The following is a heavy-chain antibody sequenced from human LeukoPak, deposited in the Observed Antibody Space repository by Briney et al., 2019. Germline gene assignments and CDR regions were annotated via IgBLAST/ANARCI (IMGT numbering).Heavy chain of an antibody. J-gene: IGHJ4*02. Sequence: SGTLSLTCTVSGGSINNNHYYWSWIRQPPGKGLEWIGSIYLTGGTYSNPSLQSRLTMSIDTSANQFSLRLNSVTAADTAVYYCSAERAGTIVDFWGQGTLVTVSS. CDR2: IYLTGGT. CDR1: GGSINNNHYY. V-gene: IGHV4-39*01. CDR3: SAERAGTIVDF. D-gene: IGHD1-7*01.